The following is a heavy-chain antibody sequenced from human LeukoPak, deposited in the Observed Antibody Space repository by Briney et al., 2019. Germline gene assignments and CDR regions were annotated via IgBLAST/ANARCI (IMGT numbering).Heavy chain of an antibody. CDR2: IISKADAGTK. D-gene: IGHD3-22*01. Sequence: GGSLRLSCAASGFTFSNAWMTWVRQAPGKGLEWVGRIISKADAGTKEYAAPVKGRFTITRDDSKNTLYLQMNSLKTEDTAVYYCATDGGSTGYYGRSDYWGQGTLVTVSS. V-gene: IGHV3-15*01. CDR3: ATDGGSTGYYGRSDY. CDR1: GFTFSNAW. J-gene: IGHJ4*02.